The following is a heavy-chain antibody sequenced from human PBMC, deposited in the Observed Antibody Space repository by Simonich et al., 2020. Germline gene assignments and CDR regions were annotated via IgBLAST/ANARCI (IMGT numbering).Heavy chain of an antibody. D-gene: IGHD1-26*01. V-gene: IGHV3-23*01. CDR1: GFTFSSYA. CDR2: IRGSGGNT. CDR3: AKDSSLVGATDWFDP. Sequence: EVQLLESGGGLVQPGGSLRLSCAASGFTFSSYAMSWVCQAKGKGRGWGSAIRGSGGNTYYADSVKGRFTISRDNSKNTLDLQMNSLRAEDTAVYYCAKDSSLVGATDWFDPWGQGTLVTVSS. J-gene: IGHJ5*02.